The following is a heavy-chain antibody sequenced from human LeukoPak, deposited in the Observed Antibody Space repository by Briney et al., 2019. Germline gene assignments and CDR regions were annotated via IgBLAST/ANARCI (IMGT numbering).Heavy chain of an antibody. D-gene: IGHD3-10*01. J-gene: IGHJ6*02. V-gene: IGHV1-2*02. Sequence: ASVKVSCKASGYTFTAYYMHWVRQAPGQGLEWMGWIHPNSGGTNYAQRFQGRVTMTTDTSTSTAYMELRSLRSDDTAVYYCARTGDVCMDVWGQGTTVTVSS. CDR2: IHPNSGGT. CDR1: GYTFTAYY. CDR3: ARTGDVCMDV.